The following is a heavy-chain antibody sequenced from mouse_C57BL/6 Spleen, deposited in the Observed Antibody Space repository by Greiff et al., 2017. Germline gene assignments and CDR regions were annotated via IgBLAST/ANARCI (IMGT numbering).Heavy chain of an antibody. CDR3: AREGYDGYSFAY. V-gene: IGHV1-22*01. CDR2: INPNNGGT. D-gene: IGHD2-3*01. J-gene: IGHJ3*01. Sequence: EVQLQQSGPELVKPGASVKMSCKASGYTFTDYNMHWVKQSHGKSLEWIGYINPNNGGTSYNQKFKGKATLTVNKSSSTAYMELRSLTSEDSAVYYCAREGYDGYSFAYWGQGTLVTVSA. CDR1: GYTFTDYN.